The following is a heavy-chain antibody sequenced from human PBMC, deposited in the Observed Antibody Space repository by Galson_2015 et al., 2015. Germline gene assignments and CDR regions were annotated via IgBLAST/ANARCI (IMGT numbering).Heavy chain of an antibody. CDR1: GFTFSSYA. CDR2: ILGNGGST. V-gene: IGHV3-23*01. Sequence: SLRLSCAASGFTFSSYAMTWVRQAPGKGLEWVSSILGNGGSTYYADSVKGRFAVSRDNSKNTLYLQMNSLRADDTAVYYCAKRGEMYSSSTAAFHLDCWGQGTPVTVSS. J-gene: IGHJ4*02. CDR3: AKRGEMYSSSTAAFHLDC. D-gene: IGHD6-6*01.